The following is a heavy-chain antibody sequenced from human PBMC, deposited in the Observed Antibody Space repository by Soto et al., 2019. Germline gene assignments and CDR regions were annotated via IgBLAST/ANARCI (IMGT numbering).Heavy chain of an antibody. Sequence: QVQLQESGPGLMKPSGTLSLTCAVSGVSISSHDWWTWVRQPPGKGLEWIGESHQSGITNYNSSLESRVTISVDKSRNQLSLKLTSVTVADTAVYYRATRDSGRLYWGQGTLVTVSS. CDR2: SHQSGIT. V-gene: IGHV4-4*02. CDR1: GVSISSHDW. D-gene: IGHD6-13*01. CDR3: ATRDSGRLY. J-gene: IGHJ4*02.